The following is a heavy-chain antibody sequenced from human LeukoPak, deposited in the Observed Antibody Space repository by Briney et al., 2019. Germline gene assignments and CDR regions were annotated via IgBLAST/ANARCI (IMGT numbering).Heavy chain of an antibody. J-gene: IGHJ4*02. D-gene: IGHD4-17*01. CDR2: ISSSGSTI. Sequence: AGGSLRLSCAASGFTFSDYCMSWIRQAPGKGLEWVSYISSSGSTIYYADSVKGRFTISRDNAKNSLYLQMNSLRAEDTAVYYCAKDSRPYRAVTTWWDYWGQGTLVTVSS. CDR3: AKDSRPYRAVTTWWDY. CDR1: GFTFSDYC. V-gene: IGHV3-11*04.